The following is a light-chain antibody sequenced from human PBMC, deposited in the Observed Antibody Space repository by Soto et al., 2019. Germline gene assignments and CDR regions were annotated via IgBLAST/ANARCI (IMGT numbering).Light chain of an antibody. V-gene: IGKV1-39*01. CDR1: QSISNF. Sequence: DIQMTQSPSSLSPSLGDRVTITCRASQSISNFLNWYRQKPGKAPELLIYGASSLQSGVPSRFSGSGSGTDFTLTISNLQPEDFATYYCQQSYNNPYTFGQGTILDTK. J-gene: IGKJ2*01. CDR2: GAS. CDR3: QQSYNNPYT.